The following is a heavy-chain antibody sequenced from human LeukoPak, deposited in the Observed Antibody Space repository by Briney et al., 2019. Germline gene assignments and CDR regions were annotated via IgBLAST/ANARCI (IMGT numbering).Heavy chain of an antibody. D-gene: IGHD1-26*01. J-gene: IGHJ4*02. V-gene: IGHV3-11*01. CDR3: ARVLSAVHDY. CDR2: ISSSRSTI. Sequence: GGPLRLSCAASGFTLSDYYTRGMPPAPEGGGVGDSYISSSRSTIYYADSVNGLFTITSDNAKNSMYLQMNSLGAEETSVYYSARVLSAVHDYWGQGTLVTVSS. CDR1: GFTLSDYY.